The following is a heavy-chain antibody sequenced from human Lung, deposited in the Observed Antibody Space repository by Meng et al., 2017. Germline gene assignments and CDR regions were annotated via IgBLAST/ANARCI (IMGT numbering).Heavy chain of an antibody. CDR3: ARVYYYDSSGYYAYYFDY. CDR2: IIPIFGTA. J-gene: IGHJ4*02. D-gene: IGHD3-22*01. Sequence: SVKVSCKASGGTFSSYAISWVRQAPGQGLEWMGGIIPIFGTANYAQKFQGRVTITADESTSTAYMELSSLRSEDTAVYYCARVYYYDSSGYYAYYFDYWGQGTLVNVSS. V-gene: IGHV1-69*13. CDR1: GGTFSSYA.